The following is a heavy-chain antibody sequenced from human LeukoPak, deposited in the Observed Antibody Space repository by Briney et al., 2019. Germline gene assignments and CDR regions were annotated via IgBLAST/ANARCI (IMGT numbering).Heavy chain of an antibody. CDR3: ARGVWGYYGSGSPHFDY. V-gene: IGHV3-7*01. J-gene: IGHJ4*02. CDR1: GFTFSSYW. Sequence: PGGSLRLSCAASGFTFSSYWMSWVRQAPGKGLEWVANIKQDGSEKYYVDSVKGRFTISRDNAKNSLYLQMNSLRAEDTAVYYCARGVWGYYGSGSPHFDYWGQGTLVTVSS. CDR2: IKQDGSEK. D-gene: IGHD3-10*01.